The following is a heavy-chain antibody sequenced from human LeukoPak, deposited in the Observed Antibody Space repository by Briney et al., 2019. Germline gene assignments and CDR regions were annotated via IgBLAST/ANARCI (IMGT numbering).Heavy chain of an antibody. V-gene: IGHV3-23*01. Sequence: GGSLRLSCAASGFTFSSYAMSWVRQAPGKGLEWVSAIRGSGGNTYYADSVKGRFTISRDNSKNTLYLQMNSLRAEDTAVYYCAKAPNWAHDYWGQGTLVTVSS. CDR3: AKAPNWAHDY. D-gene: IGHD1-1*01. J-gene: IGHJ4*02. CDR1: GFTFSSYA. CDR2: IRGSGGNT.